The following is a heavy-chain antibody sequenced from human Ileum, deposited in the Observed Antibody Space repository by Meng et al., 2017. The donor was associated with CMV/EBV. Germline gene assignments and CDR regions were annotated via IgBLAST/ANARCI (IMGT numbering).Heavy chain of an antibody. CDR3: AKDKVLVSPYYYGMDV. D-gene: IGHD2-2*01. Sequence: GESLKISCGASGFTFSSYGTHWVRQAPGKGLEGVAFIRHDGTTKYYADSVAGRFTISRDHSKNTLYLQMDSMRVEDTAVYYCAKDKVLVSPYYYGMDVWGQGTTVTVSS. J-gene: IGHJ6*02. V-gene: IGHV3-30*02. CDR2: IRHDGTTK. CDR1: GFTFSSYG.